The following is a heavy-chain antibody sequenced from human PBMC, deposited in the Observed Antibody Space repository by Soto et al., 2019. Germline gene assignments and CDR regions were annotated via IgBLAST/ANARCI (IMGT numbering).Heavy chain of an antibody. CDR1: AFTFSSYW. Sequence: GGSLRLSCAASAFTFSSYWMSWVRQAPGKGLEWVANIKQDGSEKYYVDSVKGRFTISRDNAKNSLYLQMNSLRAEDMAVYYCARDLFEAARRGEYAFDIWGQGTMVTVSS. D-gene: IGHD3-16*01. CDR3: ARDLFEAARRGEYAFDI. V-gene: IGHV3-7*03. J-gene: IGHJ3*02. CDR2: IKQDGSEK.